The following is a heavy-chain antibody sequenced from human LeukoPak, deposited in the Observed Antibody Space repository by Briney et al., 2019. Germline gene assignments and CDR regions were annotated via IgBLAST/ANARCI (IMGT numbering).Heavy chain of an antibody. CDR3: ARDRSCTGGSCYMDV. CDR2: ISAYNGNT. J-gene: IGHJ6*03. D-gene: IGHD2-15*01. CDR1: GYTFTTYG. V-gene: IGHV1-18*01. Sequence: ASVTVSSTASGYTFTTYGISWVRQAPGQGLEWMGWISAYNGNTNYAQKLQGRVTMTTDTSTSTAYMELRRLRSDDTAVYYCARDRSCTGGSCYMDVWGRGSTVTVCS.